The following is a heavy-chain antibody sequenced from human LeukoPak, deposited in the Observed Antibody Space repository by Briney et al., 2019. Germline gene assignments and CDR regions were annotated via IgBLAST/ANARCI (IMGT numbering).Heavy chain of an antibody. J-gene: IGHJ4*02. CDR1: GGSISSYY. V-gene: IGHV4-59*01. Sequence: SETLSLTCTVSGGSISSYYWSWIRQPPGKGLEWIGYIYYSGSTNYNPSLESRVTISVDTSKNQFSLKPSSVTAADTAVYYCARDSCGGDCSFDYWGQGTLVTVSS. CDR2: IYYSGST. CDR3: ARDSCGGDCSFDY. D-gene: IGHD2-21*02.